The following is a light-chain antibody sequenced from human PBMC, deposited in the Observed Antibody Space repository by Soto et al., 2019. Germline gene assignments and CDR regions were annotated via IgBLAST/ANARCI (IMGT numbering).Light chain of an antibody. CDR2: DTF. Sequence: DIQMTQSPSSLSASLGDRVTITCRPSESIRNELNWFQQRPGKAPRLLIYDTFTLQRGVPSRFSGGVSGTEFSLTISSLQAGDSAIYYCQQSFTTPWTFGQGTKVEI. J-gene: IGKJ1*01. CDR3: QQSFTTPWT. CDR1: ESIRNE. V-gene: IGKV1-39*01.